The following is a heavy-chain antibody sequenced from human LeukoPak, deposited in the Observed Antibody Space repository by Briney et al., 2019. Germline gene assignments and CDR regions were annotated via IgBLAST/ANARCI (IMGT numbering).Heavy chain of an antibody. Sequence: GGSLRLSCAASGFIFSSYEMSWVRQAPGKGLEWVSYISSSGRTMYYADSVKGRFTISRDNSKNTLYLQMNSLRAEDTAVYYCAKDDYYDTSGYRDWGQGTLVTVSS. CDR3: AKDDYYDTSGYRD. CDR1: GFIFSSYE. CDR2: ISSSGRTM. J-gene: IGHJ4*02. V-gene: IGHV3-48*03. D-gene: IGHD3-22*01.